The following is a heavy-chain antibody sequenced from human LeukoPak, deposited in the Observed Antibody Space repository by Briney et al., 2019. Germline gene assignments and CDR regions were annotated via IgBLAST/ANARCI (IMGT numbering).Heavy chain of an antibody. Sequence: PGGSLRLSCAASGFTFSSYAMHWVRQAPGKGLEWVAVISYDGSNKYYADSVKDRFTISRDNSKNTLYLQMNSLRAEDTAVYYCAREGEWELAFDIWGQGTMVTVSS. CDR3: AREGEWELAFDI. V-gene: IGHV3-30-3*01. CDR1: GFTFSSYA. CDR2: ISYDGSNK. J-gene: IGHJ3*02. D-gene: IGHD3-10*01.